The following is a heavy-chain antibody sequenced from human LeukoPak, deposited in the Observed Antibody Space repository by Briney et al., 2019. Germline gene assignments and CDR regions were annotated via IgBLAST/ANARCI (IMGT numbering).Heavy chain of an antibody. CDR2: INAGNGAT. D-gene: IGHD6-19*01. J-gene: IGHJ4*02. CDR3: ARGRVSSSGWYYFDY. V-gene: IGHV1-3*01. Sequence: ASVTVSCKASGDTFTEYAMHWVRQAPGQRLEWMGWINAGNGATKYSQKFQGRFTITRDTSASTAYMALSSLTSEDTTIYYCARGRVSSSGWYYFDYWGQGTQVTVSS. CDR1: GDTFTEYA.